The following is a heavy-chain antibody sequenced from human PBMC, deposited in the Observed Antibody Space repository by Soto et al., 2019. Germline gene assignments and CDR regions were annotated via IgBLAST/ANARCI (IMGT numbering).Heavy chain of an antibody. D-gene: IGHD4-4*01. CDR2: ISSSSSYI. Sequence: GSLRLSCAASGFTFSSYSMNWVRQAPGKGLEWVSSISSSSSYIYYADSVKGRFTISRDNAKNSLYLQMNSLRAEDTAVYYCARDSTVTTHYYYYYMDVWGKGTTVTVSS. CDR1: GFTFSSYS. V-gene: IGHV3-21*01. J-gene: IGHJ6*03. CDR3: ARDSTVTTHYYYYYMDV.